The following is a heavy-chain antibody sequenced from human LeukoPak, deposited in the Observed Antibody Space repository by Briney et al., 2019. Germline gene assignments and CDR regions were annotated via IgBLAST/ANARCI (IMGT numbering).Heavy chain of an antibody. V-gene: IGHV4-59*01. D-gene: IGHD2-15*01. J-gene: IGHJ5*02. CDR1: GVSISSYY. CDR2: IYYSGST. CDR3: ARHLIGSVGWFDP. Sequence: SETLSLTCTVSGVSISSYYWSWIRQPPGKGLEWIGYIYYSGSTNYNPSLKSRVTISVDTSKNQFSLKLSSVTAADTAVYSCARHLIGSVGWFDPWGQGTLVTVSS.